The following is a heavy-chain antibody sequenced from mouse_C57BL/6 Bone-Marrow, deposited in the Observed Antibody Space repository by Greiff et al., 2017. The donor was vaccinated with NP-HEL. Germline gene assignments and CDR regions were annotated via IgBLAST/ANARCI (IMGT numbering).Heavy chain of an antibody. Sequence: VQLKESGPELVKPGASVKISCKASGYSFTDYNMNWVKQSNGKSLEWIGVINPNNGTTSYNQKFKGKATLTVDQSSSTAYMQLYSLTSEHSAVYYCARYGGWYYALDYWGQGTSVTVSS. CDR2: INPNNGTT. D-gene: IGHD2-12*01. V-gene: IGHV1-39*01. CDR3: ARYGGWYYALDY. J-gene: IGHJ4*01. CDR1: GYSFTDYN.